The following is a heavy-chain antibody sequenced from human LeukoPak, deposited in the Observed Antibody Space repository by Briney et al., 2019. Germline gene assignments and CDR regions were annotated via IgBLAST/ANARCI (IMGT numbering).Heavy chain of an antibody. J-gene: IGHJ3*02. V-gene: IGHV4-59*01. CDR1: GGSISSYY. D-gene: IGHD2-2*02. CDR2: IYYSGST. CDR3: ARVSYRSSTSCYMIREDAFDI. Sequence: PSETLSLTCTVSGGSISSYYWSWIRQPPGKGLEWIGYIYYSGSTNYNPSLKSRVTISVDTSKNQFSLKLSSVTAADTAVYYCARVSYRSSTSCYMIREDAFDIWGQGTMVTVSS.